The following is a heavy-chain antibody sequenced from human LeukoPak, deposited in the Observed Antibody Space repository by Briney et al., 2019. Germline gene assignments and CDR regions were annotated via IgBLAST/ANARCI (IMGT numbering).Heavy chain of an antibody. CDR1: GGSISSSRYY. D-gene: IGHD6-19*01. V-gene: IGHV4-39*01. CDR3: ARVRAVAGTGYYYMDV. CDR2: IYYSGST. J-gene: IGHJ6*03. Sequence: SETLSLTCTVSGGSISSSRYYWGWIRQPPGKGLEWIGSIYYSGSTYYNPPLKSRVTISVDTSKNQFSLKLSSVTAADTAVYYCARVRAVAGTGYYYMDVWGKGTTVTVSS.